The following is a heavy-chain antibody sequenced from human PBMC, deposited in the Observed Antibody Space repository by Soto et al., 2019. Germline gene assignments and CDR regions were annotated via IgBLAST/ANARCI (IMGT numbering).Heavy chain of an antibody. CDR3: AXXXXXXSGXXDFXX. D-gene: IGHD6-19*01. V-gene: IGHV4-4*07. CDR1: GGSISGYY. CDR2: IYTSGST. Sequence: PSETLSLTCTVSGGSISGYYWSWIRQPAGKGLEWIGRIYTSGSTNYNPSLKSRVTMSVDTSKNQFSLKLSSVTAADTAVYYCAXXXXXXSGXXDFXXXGXXXLXTXSS. J-gene: IGHJ4*01.